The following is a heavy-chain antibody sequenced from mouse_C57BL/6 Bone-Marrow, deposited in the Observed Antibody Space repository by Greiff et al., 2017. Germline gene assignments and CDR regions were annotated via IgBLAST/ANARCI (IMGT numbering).Heavy chain of an antibody. D-gene: IGHD1-1*01. CDR3: ARDDGSSYRYFDV. CDR1: GYTFTSYD. J-gene: IGHJ1*03. Sequence: VQLQQSGPELVKPGASVKLSCKASGYTFTSYDINWVKQRPGQGLEWIGWIYPRDGSTKYNEKFKGKATLTVDTSSSTAYMELHSLSSEDSAVYFCARDDGSSYRYFDVWGTGNTVTVTA. V-gene: IGHV1-85*01. CDR2: IYPRDGST.